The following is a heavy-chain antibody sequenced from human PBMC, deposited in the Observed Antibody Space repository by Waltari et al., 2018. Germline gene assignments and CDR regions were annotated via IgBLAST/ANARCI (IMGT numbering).Heavy chain of an antibody. CDR1: GYTGRGDY. CDR3: ARGWYRASRSPPCY. V-gene: IGHV1-2*02. Sequence: GKRGKEGDEVKKPGASVKVSCKASGYTGRGDYRHWVRQAPGQGLEWMGWINPNRGGTNYAQKLQRRVTMTRDTSISTAYMELRRLRSDDTAVYYCARGWYRASRSPPCYWGQGTLVTVSS. CDR2: INPNRGGT. D-gene: IGHD2-15*01. J-gene: IGHJ4*02.